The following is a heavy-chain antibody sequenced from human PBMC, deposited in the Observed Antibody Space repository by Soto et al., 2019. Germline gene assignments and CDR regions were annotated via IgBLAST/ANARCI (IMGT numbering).Heavy chain of an antibody. CDR2: INTGNGTT. CDR3: ASKAFDY. V-gene: IGHV1-3*04. Sequence: QVQFLQSGAEVKKPGASVTVSCKTSGYIFTNYPIHWVRQAPGRGLEWVAWINTGNGTTRYSPKLKGRVSLRTDTSASTVYMELASLRFEDTALYYCASKAFDYWGQGPLVAVS. J-gene: IGHJ4*02. CDR1: GYIFTNYP.